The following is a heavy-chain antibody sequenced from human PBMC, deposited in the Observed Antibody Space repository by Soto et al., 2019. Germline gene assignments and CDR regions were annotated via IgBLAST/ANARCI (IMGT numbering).Heavy chain of an antibody. CDR2: IYYSGST. CDR3: ARHVPHCSDTGHCAYGMDV. J-gene: IGHJ6*02. V-gene: IGHV4-59*08. CDR1: GGSISSYY. D-gene: IGHD2-15*01. Sequence: PSETLSLTCTVSGGSISSYYWSWIRQPPGKGLEWIGYIYYSGSTNYNPSLKSRVTISVDTSKNQFSLKLSSVTAADTAVYYCARHVPHCSDTGHCAYGMDVWGQGTTVTVSS.